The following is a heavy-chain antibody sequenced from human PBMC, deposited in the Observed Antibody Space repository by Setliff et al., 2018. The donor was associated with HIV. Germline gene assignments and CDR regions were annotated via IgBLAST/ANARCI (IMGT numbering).Heavy chain of an antibody. CDR3: ARRKGATTNAFDI. D-gene: IGHD1-26*01. CDR1: GDSITSGGYY. Sequence: PSETLSLTCTVSGDSITSGGYYWGWIRQPPGKGLEWIGGIYHSGNTYYNPSLKSRVTISVDTSKNQFSLKLSSVTAADTAVYYCARRKGATTNAFDIWGQGTMVTVSS. J-gene: IGHJ3*02. V-gene: IGHV4-38-2*02. CDR2: IYHSGNT.